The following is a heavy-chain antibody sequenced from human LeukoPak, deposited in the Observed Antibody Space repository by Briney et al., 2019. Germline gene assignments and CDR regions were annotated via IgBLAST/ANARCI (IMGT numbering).Heavy chain of an antibody. Sequence: GGSLRLSCAASGFTFSSYGMHWVRQAPGKGLEWVAVISYDGSNKYYADSVKGRFTISRDNAKNSLYLQMNSLRAEDTAVYYCAREIPGAYWGQGTLVTVSS. D-gene: IGHD1-14*01. CDR1: GFTFSSYG. CDR3: AREIPGAY. CDR2: ISYDGSNK. J-gene: IGHJ4*02. V-gene: IGHV3-30*03.